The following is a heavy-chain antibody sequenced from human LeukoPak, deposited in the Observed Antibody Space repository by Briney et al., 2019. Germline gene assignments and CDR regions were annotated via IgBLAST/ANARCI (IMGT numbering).Heavy chain of an antibody. V-gene: IGHV3-74*01. J-gene: IGHJ4*02. CDR2: INGYGSIR. CDR1: GFTFETYW. CDR3: ARDEPTVTTGPPVGY. Sequence: QPGGSLRLSCAASGFTFETYWMHWVRQAPGKGLVWVSCINGYGSIRNYADSVKGRFTISRDNAKNTLYLQMNSLRVEDAAVYYCARDEPTVTTGPPVGYWGQGTLVTVSS. D-gene: IGHD4-17*01.